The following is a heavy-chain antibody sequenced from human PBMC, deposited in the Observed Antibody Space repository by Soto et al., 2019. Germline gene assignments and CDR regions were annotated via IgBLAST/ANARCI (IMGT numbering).Heavy chain of an antibody. Sequence: KASETLSLTCSVSGGSISSSSYYWGWIRQPPGKGLEWIGSIYYSGSTYYNPSLKSRVTISVDTSKNQFSLKLSSVTAADTAVYYCARLTCTNGVCLFLGHWDYYYRMDVWGQGTTVTVSS. J-gene: IGHJ6*02. V-gene: IGHV4-39*01. CDR2: IYYSGST. CDR3: ARLTCTNGVCLFLGHWDYYYRMDV. D-gene: IGHD2-8*01. CDR1: GGSISSSSYY.